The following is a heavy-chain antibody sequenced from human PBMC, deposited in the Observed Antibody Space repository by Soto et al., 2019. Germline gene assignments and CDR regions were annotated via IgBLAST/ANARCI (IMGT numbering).Heavy chain of an antibody. Sequence: ASVKVSCKASGYTFTSYGISWVRQAPGQGLEWMGWISAYNGNTNYAQKLQGRVTMTTDTSTSTAYMELRSLRSDDTAVYYCARGITIFGVVIKEFDYWGQGTLVTVSS. D-gene: IGHD3-3*01. CDR3: ARGITIFGVVIKEFDY. J-gene: IGHJ4*02. CDR2: ISAYNGNT. CDR1: GYTFTSYG. V-gene: IGHV1-18*01.